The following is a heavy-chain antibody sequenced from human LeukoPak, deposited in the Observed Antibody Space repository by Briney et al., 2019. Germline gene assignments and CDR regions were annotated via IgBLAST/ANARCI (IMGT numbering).Heavy chain of an antibody. Sequence: GGSLRLSCAASGFTFSSYSMNWVRQAPGKGLEWVSYISSSSSTIYYADSVKGRFTISRDNAKNSLYLQMNSLRDEDTAVYYCARDYYDSSGYYLDDFDYWGQGTLVTVSS. D-gene: IGHD3-22*01. CDR2: ISSSSSTI. J-gene: IGHJ4*02. V-gene: IGHV3-48*02. CDR1: GFTFSSYS. CDR3: ARDYYDSSGYYLDDFDY.